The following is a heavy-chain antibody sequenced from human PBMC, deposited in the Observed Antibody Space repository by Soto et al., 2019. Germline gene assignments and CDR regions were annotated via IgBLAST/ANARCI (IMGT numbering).Heavy chain of an antibody. J-gene: IGHJ6*02. CDR3: SGCSGGACHQNYGMDV. Sequence: EVHLVESGGGLVKPGGSLRLSCAVSGFTFSSCTMNWVRQAPGKGLEWVSSISPSSGHIYYADSVKGRFTISRDNAKNSLFLQVNSLRGEDTAVYYCSGCSGGACHQNYGMDVWGQGTTVTVSS. CDR2: ISPSSGHI. V-gene: IGHV3-21*06. CDR1: GFTFSSCT. D-gene: IGHD2-15*01.